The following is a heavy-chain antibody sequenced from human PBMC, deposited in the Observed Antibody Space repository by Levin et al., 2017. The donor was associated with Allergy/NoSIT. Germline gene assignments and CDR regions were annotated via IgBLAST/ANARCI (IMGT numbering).Heavy chain of an antibody. J-gene: IGHJ4*02. D-gene: IGHD6-19*01. CDR1: GFTFKSYW. CDR3: ARGSADSNGVDY. Sequence: PGGSLRLSCAASGFTFKSYWMSWVRQTSGKGLEWVANIKPLGNGQVYVDSVRGRFNISRDNTKNSLYLQMNSLRDADTAVYYCARGSADSNGVDYWGQGTLVTVAS. CDR2: IKPLGNGQ. V-gene: IGHV3-7*01.